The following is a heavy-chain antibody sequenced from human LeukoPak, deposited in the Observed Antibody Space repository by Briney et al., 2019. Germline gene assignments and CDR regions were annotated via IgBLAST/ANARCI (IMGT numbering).Heavy chain of an antibody. CDR1: GGSFSGYY. D-gene: IGHD3-10*01. CDR3: ASVQGTFDY. V-gene: IGHV4-34*01. J-gene: IGHJ4*02. CDR2: INHSGST. Sequence: SETLSLTCAVYGGSFSGYYWSWIRQPPGKGLEWIGEINHSGSTNYNPSLKSRVTISVDTSKNQSSLKLSSVTAADTAVYYCASVQGTFDYWGQGTLVTVSS.